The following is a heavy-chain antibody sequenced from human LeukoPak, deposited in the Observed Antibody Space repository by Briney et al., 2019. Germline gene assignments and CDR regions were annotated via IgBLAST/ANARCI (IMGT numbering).Heavy chain of an antibody. CDR2: ISSSSSYI. CDR1: GFTFSSYS. CDR3: ARDSMDSGSNFDY. J-gene: IGHJ4*02. Sequence: GGSLRLSCAASGFTFSSYSMNWVRQAPGKGLEWVSSISSSSSYIYYAASVKGRFTISRDNAKNSLYLQMNSLRAEDTAVYYCARDSMDSGSNFDYWGQGTLVTVSS. D-gene: IGHD5-12*01. V-gene: IGHV3-21*01.